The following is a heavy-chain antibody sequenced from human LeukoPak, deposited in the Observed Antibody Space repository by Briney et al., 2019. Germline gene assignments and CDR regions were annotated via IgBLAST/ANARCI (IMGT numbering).Heavy chain of an antibody. D-gene: IGHD6-13*01. CDR1: GFTFSSYG. Sequence: GGSLRLSCAASGFTFSSYGMHWVRQAPGKGLEWVAVISYDGSNKYYADSVKGRFTISRDNSKNTLYLQMNSLRAEDTAVYYCAKGYTSSWYLPNFDYWGQGTLATVSA. V-gene: IGHV3-30*18. CDR3: AKGYTSSWYLPNFDY. J-gene: IGHJ4*02. CDR2: ISYDGSNK.